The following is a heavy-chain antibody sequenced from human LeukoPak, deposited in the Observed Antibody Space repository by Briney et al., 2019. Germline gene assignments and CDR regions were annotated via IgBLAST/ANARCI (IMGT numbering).Heavy chain of an antibody. Sequence: SETLSLTCTVSGDSVSSGSHYWTWIRQPPGKGLEWVGYIYYSGSTNYNPSLKSRVTMSVDTSKNQFSLKLSSVTAADTAVYYCARAAVLTGYYYIMDVWGQGTTVTVSS. CDR2: IYYSGST. D-gene: IGHD3-16*01. V-gene: IGHV4-61*01. J-gene: IGHJ6*02. CDR1: GDSVSSGSHY. CDR3: ARAAVLTGYYYIMDV.